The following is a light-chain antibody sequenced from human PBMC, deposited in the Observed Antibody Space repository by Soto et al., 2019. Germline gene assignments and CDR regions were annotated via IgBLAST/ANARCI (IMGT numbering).Light chain of an antibody. V-gene: IGKV3-20*01. CDR3: QQYGSTPLT. CDR2: DAS. CDR1: QSVSSNY. Sequence: EIVLKQSPDTLSLSPGEIATLSCRASQSVSSNYLAWYQQKPGQAPRFLIYDASSRATGIPDRFSGSGSGTDFTLTISRLEPEDFAVYYCQQYGSTPLTFGGGTKVDI. J-gene: IGKJ4*01.